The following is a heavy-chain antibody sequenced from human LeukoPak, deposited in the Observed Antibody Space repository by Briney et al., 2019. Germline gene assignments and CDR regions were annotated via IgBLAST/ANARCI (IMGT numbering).Heavy chain of an antibody. J-gene: IGHJ3*02. CDR2: MRTSSRYI. CDR1: GFTFSSYT. CDR3: ARGHLALADHDDAFDI. V-gene: IGHV3-21*03. D-gene: IGHD6-19*01. Sequence: GGSLRLSCAASGFTFSSYTMNWVRQAPGKGLEGVSSMRTSSRYIYCADSEKGRFTIPRDNAKHSLYLQINSLKAEAPSLYNCARGHLALADHDDAFDIWGQGTMVTVSS.